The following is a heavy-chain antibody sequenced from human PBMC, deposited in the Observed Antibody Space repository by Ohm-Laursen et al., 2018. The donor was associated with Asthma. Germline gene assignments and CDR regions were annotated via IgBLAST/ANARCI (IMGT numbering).Heavy chain of an antibody. CDR3: ARGDGSYPWVGN. D-gene: IGHD1-26*01. Sequence: SETLSLTCPVSGGSVSSGSYYWSWIRQPPGKGLEWIGYIYKRGSTNYNPSLKSRVTISVDTSKNQFSLILSSVTAADTAVYYCARGDGSYPWVGNWGQGTLVTVSS. V-gene: IGHV4-61*01. CDR1: GGSVSSGSYY. CDR2: IYKRGST. J-gene: IGHJ4*02.